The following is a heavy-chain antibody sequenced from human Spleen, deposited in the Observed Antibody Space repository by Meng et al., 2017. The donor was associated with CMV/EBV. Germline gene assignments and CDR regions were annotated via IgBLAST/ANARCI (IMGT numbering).Heavy chain of an antibody. CDR2: INSDGSST. Sequence: GGLKISCAASGFTFSSFWVHWVRQAPGKGLVWVSRINSDGSSTSYADSVKGRFTISRDNAKNTLYLQMNSLRAEDTAVYYCVTGTYDVPYYFDYWGQGTLVTVSS. CDR1: GFTFSSFW. D-gene: IGHD1-14*01. CDR3: VTGTYDVPYYFDY. J-gene: IGHJ4*02. V-gene: IGHV3-74*01.